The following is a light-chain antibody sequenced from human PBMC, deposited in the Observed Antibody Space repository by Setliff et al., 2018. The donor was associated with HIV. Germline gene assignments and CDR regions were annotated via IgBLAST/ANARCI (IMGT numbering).Light chain of an antibody. CDR3: SSYTGTTTPV. CDR2: EVS. J-gene: IGLJ2*01. V-gene: IGLV2-14*01. CDR1: SSDVGGYNH. Sequence: QSVLTQPASVSGSPGQSITISCTGTSSDVGGYNHVSWYQQHPGKAPKLMIYEVSNRPSGVSNRFSGSKSGNTASLTISGLQAEDEADYYCSSYTGTTTPVFGGGTKVTVL.